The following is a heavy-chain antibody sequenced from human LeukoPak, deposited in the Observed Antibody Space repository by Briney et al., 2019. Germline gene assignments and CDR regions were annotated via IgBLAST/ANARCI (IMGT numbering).Heavy chain of an antibody. J-gene: IGHJ4*02. D-gene: IGHD2-2*01. V-gene: IGHV4-4*09. CDR3: ARLYCSSTSCLDY. CDR1: VGSISSYY. CDR2: IYTSGST. Sequence: PSETLSLTCTVSVGSISSYYWSWIRQPAGRGLEWIGYIYTSGSTNYNPSLKSRVTISVDTSKNQFSLKPSSVTAADTAVYYCARLYCSSTSCLDYWGQGTLVTVSS.